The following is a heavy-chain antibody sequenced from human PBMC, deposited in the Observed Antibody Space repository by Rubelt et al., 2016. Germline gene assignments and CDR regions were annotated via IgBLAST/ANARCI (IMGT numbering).Heavy chain of an antibody. Sequence: SMNWVRQAPGKGLEWVSYISSSSSYIYYADSVKGRFTISRDNAKNSLYLQMNSLRAEDTAVYYCAKGDSYGYVYYFDYWGQGTLVTVSS. J-gene: IGHJ4*02. CDR3: AKGDSYGYVYYFDY. D-gene: IGHD5-18*01. CDR2: ISSSSSYI. V-gene: IGHV3-21*05. CDR1: S.